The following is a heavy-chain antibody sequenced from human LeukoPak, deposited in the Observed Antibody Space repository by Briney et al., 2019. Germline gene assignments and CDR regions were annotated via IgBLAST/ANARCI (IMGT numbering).Heavy chain of an antibody. Sequence: GASVKVSCKASGYTFTSYGISWVRQAPGQGLEWMGWISAYNGNTNYAQKLQGRVTMTTDTSTSTAYMELRSLRSDDTAVYYCARAPLVAAAGSEYFQHWGQGTLVTVSS. CDR2: ISAYNGNT. CDR3: ARAPLVAAAGSEYFQH. CDR1: GYTFTSYG. J-gene: IGHJ1*01. V-gene: IGHV1-18*01. D-gene: IGHD6-13*01.